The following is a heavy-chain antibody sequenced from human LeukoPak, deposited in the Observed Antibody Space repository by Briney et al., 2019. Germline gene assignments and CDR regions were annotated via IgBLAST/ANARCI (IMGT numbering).Heavy chain of an antibody. CDR1: GYTFTSYA. J-gene: IGHJ4*02. CDR3: GRDRGSGPAPSGY. Sequence: ASVKVSCKASGYTFTSYAMSWVRQAPGQGREWMGWISAYNGNTNYAQKLQGRVTMTTDTSTSTAYVELRSLRSDDTAVYYCGRDRGSGPAPSGYWREGSLVTVCS. V-gene: IGHV1-18*01. D-gene: IGHD3-10*01. CDR2: ISAYNGNT.